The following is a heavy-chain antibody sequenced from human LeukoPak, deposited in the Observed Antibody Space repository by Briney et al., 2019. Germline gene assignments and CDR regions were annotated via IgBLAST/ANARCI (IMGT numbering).Heavy chain of an antibody. CDR2: FDPEDGET. CDR1: GYTLTELS. V-gene: IGHV1-24*01. D-gene: IGHD6-19*01. Sequence: ASVKVSCKVSGYTLTELSMHLVRQAPGKGHEWVGGFDPEDGETIYAQKFQGRVTMTEDTSTDTAYMELRSLRSDDTAVYYCARAGGWARGDYKGDAFDIWGQGTMVTVSS. J-gene: IGHJ3*02. CDR3: ARAGGWARGDYKGDAFDI.